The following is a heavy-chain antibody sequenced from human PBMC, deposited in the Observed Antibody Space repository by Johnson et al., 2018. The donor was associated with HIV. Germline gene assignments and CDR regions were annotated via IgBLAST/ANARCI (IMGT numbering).Heavy chain of an antibody. Sequence: QVQLVESGGGVVQPGRSLRLSCAASGFRFSNYALHWVRQTPGKGLEWVANIKQDGSEKYYTRSVKGRFAISRDNSKNMLFLQINSLRVEDTAVYYCARVRVGAFDIWGQGTMVTVSS. D-gene: IGHD1-26*01. CDR1: GFRFSNYA. V-gene: IGHV3-30*09. J-gene: IGHJ3*02. CDR3: ARVRVGAFDI. CDR2: IKQDGSEK.